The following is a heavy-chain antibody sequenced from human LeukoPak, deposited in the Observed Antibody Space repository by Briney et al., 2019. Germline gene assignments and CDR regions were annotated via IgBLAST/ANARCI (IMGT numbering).Heavy chain of an antibody. D-gene: IGHD2-15*01. CDR3: AKDSQYCSGGSCSFSYFDY. Sequence: PGGSLRLSCAASGFTFSSYAMHWVRQAPGKGLEWVAVISYDGSNKYYADSVKGRFTISRDNYKNTLYLQMNSLRAEDTAVYYCAKDSQYCSGGSCSFSYFDYWGQGTLVTVSS. V-gene: IGHV3-30-3*01. CDR1: GFTFSSYA. J-gene: IGHJ4*02. CDR2: ISYDGSNK.